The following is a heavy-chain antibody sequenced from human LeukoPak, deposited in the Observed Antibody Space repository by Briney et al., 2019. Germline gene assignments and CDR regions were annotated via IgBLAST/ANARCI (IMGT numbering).Heavy chain of an antibody. J-gene: IGHJ4*02. CDR3: AKDSHFDY. CDR1: GFTFSSYN. CDR2: ISSNGKTI. Sequence: GGSLRLSCATSGFTFSSYNMNWVRQAPGKGLEWVSFISSNGKTIHYADSVKGRFTISRDNAKNTLYLQMNSLRAEDTAVYYCAKDSHFDYWGQGALVTVSS. V-gene: IGHV3-48*01.